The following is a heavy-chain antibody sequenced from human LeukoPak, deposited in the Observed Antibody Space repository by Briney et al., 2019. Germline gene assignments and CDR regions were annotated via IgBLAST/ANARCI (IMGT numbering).Heavy chain of an antibody. Sequence: SETLSLTCTVSGGSISSGGYYWSWIRQHPGKGLELIGYIYYSGSTYYNPSLKSRVTISVDTSKNQFSLKLSSVTAADTAVYCCARGGYSSSWYVSDYWGQGTLVTVSS. CDR3: ARGGYSSSWYVSDY. D-gene: IGHD6-13*01. CDR2: IYYSGST. V-gene: IGHV4-31*03. CDR1: GGSISSGGYY. J-gene: IGHJ4*02.